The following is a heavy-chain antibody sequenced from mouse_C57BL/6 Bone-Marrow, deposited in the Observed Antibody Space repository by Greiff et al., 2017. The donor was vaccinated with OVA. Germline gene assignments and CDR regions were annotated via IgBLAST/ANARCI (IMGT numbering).Heavy chain of an antibody. D-gene: IGHD1-1*01. Sequence: EVKLQESGPVLVKPGASVKMSCKASGYTFTDYYMNWVKQSHGKSLEWIGVINPYNGGTSYNQKFKGKATLTVDKSSSTAYMELNSLTSEDSAVYYCARNYLYWYFDVWGTGTTVTVSS. V-gene: IGHV1-19*01. CDR1: GYTFTDYY. J-gene: IGHJ1*03. CDR3: ARNYLYWYFDV. CDR2: INPYNGGT.